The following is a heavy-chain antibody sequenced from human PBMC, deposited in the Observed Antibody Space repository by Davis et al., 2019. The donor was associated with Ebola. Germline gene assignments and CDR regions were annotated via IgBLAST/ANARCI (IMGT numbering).Heavy chain of an antibody. CDR2: INPNSGGT. CDR3: ARGIAVAGVALDYYYYYGMDV. V-gene: IGHV1-2*06. Sequence: AASVKVSCKASGHTFTSYAMHWVRQAPGQGLEWMGRINPNSGGTNYAQKFQGRVTMTTDTSTSTAYMELRSLRSDDTAVYYCARGIAVAGVALDYYYYYGMDVWGKGTTVTVSS. D-gene: IGHD6-19*01. CDR1: GHTFTSYA. J-gene: IGHJ6*04.